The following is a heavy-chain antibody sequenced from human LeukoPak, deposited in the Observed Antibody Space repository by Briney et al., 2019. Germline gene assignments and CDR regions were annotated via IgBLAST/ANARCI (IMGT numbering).Heavy chain of an antibody. CDR2: IYYSGST. J-gene: IGHJ6*02. CDR3: ARGGCSSTSCSPRDYYYGMDV. CDR1: GGSISSGDYC. Sequence: SETLSLTCTVSGGSISSGDYCWSWIRQPPGKGLEWIGYIYYSGSTYYNPSLKSRVTISVDTSKDQFSLKLSSVTAADTAVYYCARGGCSSTSCSPRDYYYGMDVWGQGTTVTVSS. D-gene: IGHD2-2*01. V-gene: IGHV4-30-4*01.